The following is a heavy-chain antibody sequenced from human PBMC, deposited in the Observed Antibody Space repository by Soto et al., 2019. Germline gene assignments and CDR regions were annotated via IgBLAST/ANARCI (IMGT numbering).Heavy chain of an antibody. D-gene: IGHD2-15*01. V-gene: IGHV3-30-3*01. CDR3: ARRSPSWAFDI. CDR1: GFTFSGYA. J-gene: IGHJ3*02. Sequence: PGGSLRLSCAASGFTFSGYALRWVRQATGKGLEWVAVISGDGSNQYYADSVKGRFTISRDNSKNTLYLQMNSLRAEDTAVYYCARRSPSWAFDIWGQGTMVTVSS. CDR2: ISGDGSNQ.